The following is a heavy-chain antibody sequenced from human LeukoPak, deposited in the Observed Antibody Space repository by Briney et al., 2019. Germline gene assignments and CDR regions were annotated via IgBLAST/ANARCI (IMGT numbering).Heavy chain of an antibody. J-gene: IGHJ4*02. CDR2: INPHSGDT. CDR1: GYTFTGYY. V-gene: IGHV1-2*02. CDR3: ARVLYSSGWYDGDY. Sequence: GASVKVSCKASGYTFTGYYIHWVRQAPGKGLEWVGWINPHSGDTNYAQNFQGRVTMTRDTSISRAYLELSRLRSDDTAVYYCARVLYSSGWYDGDYWGQGTLVTVSS. D-gene: IGHD6-19*01.